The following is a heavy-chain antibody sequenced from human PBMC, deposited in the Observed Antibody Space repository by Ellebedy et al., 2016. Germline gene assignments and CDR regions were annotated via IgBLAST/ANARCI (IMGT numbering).Heavy chain of an antibody. Sequence: GESLKISXAASGFTFSSYGMHWVRQAPGKGLEWVAVISYDGSNKYYADSVKGRFTISRDNSKNTLYLQMNSLRAEDTAVYYCAREVRIAVAVDYYYGMDVWGQGTTVTVSS. CDR1: GFTFSSYG. CDR3: AREVRIAVAVDYYYGMDV. CDR2: ISYDGSNK. D-gene: IGHD6-19*01. V-gene: IGHV3-30*03. J-gene: IGHJ6*02.